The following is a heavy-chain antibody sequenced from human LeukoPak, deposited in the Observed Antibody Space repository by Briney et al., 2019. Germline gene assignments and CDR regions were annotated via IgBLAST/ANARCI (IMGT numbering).Heavy chain of an antibody. CDR2: INHSGST. J-gene: IGHJ6*02. CDR3: ARNRPYGMDV. D-gene: IGHD6-6*01. CDR1: GGSFSGYY. Sequence: SETLSLTCAVYGGSFSGYYWSWIRQPPGKGLEWIGEINHSGSTNYNPSLKSRVTISVDTSKNQFFLKLSSVTAADTAVYYCARNRPYGMDVWGQGTTVTVSS. V-gene: IGHV4-34*01.